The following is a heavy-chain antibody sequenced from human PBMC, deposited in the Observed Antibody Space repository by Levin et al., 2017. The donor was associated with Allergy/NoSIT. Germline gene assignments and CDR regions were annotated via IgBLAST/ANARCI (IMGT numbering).Heavy chain of an antibody. J-gene: IGHJ6*02. V-gene: IGHV3-13*01. CDR3: VRENYDMLTGYDGVDV. Sequence: PGESLKISCAATGFTFGKYDMHWVRQGRGKGLEWVSGIGTSSDTYYADSVKGRFTISRENAKNSLYLQMNSLKDGDTAVYYCVRENYDMLTGYDGVDVWGRGTTVTVSS. CDR1: GFTFGKYD. CDR2: IGTSSDT. D-gene: IGHD3-9*01.